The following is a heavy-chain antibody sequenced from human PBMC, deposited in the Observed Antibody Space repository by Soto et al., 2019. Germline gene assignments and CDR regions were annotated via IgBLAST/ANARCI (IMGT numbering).Heavy chain of an antibody. V-gene: IGHV1-18*01. CDR2: ISADNGNT. J-gene: IGHJ6*02. CDR3: ARDFFSITGSPYCMDV. D-gene: IGHD1-20*01. Sequence: ASVKVSCKASGYTFTSYGISWVRQAPGQGLEWMGWISADNGNTNYAQKLQGRVTMTTDTSTSTGYMVLRSLRSDFTAVYYCARDFFSITGSPYCMDVGCQGTTVTVSS. CDR1: GYTFTSYG.